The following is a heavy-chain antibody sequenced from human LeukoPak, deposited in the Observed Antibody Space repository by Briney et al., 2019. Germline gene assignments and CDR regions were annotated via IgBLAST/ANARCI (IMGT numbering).Heavy chain of an antibody. J-gene: IGHJ4*02. CDR3: AREEAYSSSSG. CDR2: IYSGGST. D-gene: IGHD6-6*01. Sequence: PGGSLRLSCAASGFTVSSNYMSWVRQAPGKGLEWVSVIYSGGSTYYADSVKGRFTISRDNSKNTLYLQMNSLRAEDTAVYYCAREEAYSSSSGWGQGTLVTVSS. V-gene: IGHV3-66*01. CDR1: GFTVSSNY.